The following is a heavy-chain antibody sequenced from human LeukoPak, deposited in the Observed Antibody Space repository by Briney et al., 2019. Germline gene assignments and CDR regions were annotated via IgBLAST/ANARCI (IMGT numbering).Heavy chain of an antibody. V-gene: IGHV3-7*01. CDR3: ARGQDWNHDY. J-gene: IGHJ4*02. CDR2: IREDGSDK. D-gene: IGHD1-1*01. CDR1: GFTFSRYW. Sequence: PGGSLRLSCAASGFTFSRYWMSWVRQAPGKGLEWVANIREDGSDKYHVNSVKGRFTISRDNAKNSLYLQMNSLRAEDTAVYYCARGQDWNHDYWGQGTLVTVSS.